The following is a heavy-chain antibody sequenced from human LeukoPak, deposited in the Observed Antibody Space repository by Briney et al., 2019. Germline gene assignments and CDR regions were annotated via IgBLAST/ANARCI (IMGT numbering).Heavy chain of an antibody. CDR2: LSSSGSSI. CDR3: ARLYSSSPFFDY. V-gene: IGHV3-11*04. CDR1: GFTFSDYY. J-gene: IGHJ4*02. Sequence: GGSLRLSCAASGFTFSDYYMSWIRQAPGQGLEWVSYLSSSGSSIYYADSVKGRFTISRHNAKNSLYLQMNSLRAEDTAVYYCARLYSSSPFFDYWGQGTLVTVSS. D-gene: IGHD6-13*01.